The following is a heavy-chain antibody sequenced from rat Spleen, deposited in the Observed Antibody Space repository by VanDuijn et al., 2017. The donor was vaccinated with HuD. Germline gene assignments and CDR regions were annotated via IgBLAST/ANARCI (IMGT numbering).Heavy chain of an antibody. D-gene: IGHD1-1*01. J-gene: IGHJ2*01. CDR2: ISSSSSYI. CDR1: GFTFSNYG. V-gene: IGHV5-34*01. CDR3: ARREYSGRFFDY. Sequence: EVQLVESGGGLVQPGRSLKLSCLASGFTFSNYGMNWIRQAPGKGLEWVASISSSSSYIYYADTVKGRFTISRENAKNALYLQMTSLRSEDTALYYCARREYSGRFFDYWGQGVMVTVSS.